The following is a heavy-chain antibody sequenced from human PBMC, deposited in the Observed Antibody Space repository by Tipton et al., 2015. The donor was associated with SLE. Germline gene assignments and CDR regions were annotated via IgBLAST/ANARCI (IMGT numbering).Heavy chain of an antibody. CDR3: ARAYPPDPAAAGTGFDY. CDR1: GGSISSGSYY. V-gene: IGHV4-61*02. Sequence: TLSLTCTVSGGSISSGSYYWSWIRQPAGKGLEWIGRIYTSGSTNYNPSPKSRVTISVDTSKNQFSLKLSSVTAADTAVYYCARAYPPDPAAAGTGFDYWGQGTLVTVSS. CDR2: IYTSGST. J-gene: IGHJ4*02. D-gene: IGHD6-13*01.